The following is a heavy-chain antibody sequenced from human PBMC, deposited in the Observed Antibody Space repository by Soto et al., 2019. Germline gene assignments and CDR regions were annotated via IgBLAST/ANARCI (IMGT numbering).Heavy chain of an antibody. CDR1: GFTFSSYG. D-gene: IGHD2-8*01. CDR2: ISYDGSNK. CDR3: AKFHLYPTLMVATDY. J-gene: IGHJ4*02. V-gene: IGHV3-30*18. Sequence: GGSLRLSCAASGFTFSSYGMHWVRQAPGKGLEWVAVISYDGSNKYYADSVKGRFTISRDNSKNTLYLQMNSLRAEDTAVYYCAKFHLYPTLMVATDYWGQGTLVTVSS.